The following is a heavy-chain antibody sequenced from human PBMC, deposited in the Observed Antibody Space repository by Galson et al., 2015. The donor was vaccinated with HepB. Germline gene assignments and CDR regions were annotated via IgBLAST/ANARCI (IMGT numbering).Heavy chain of an antibody. V-gene: IGHV1-3*01. CDR2: INVGGGNT. D-gene: IGHD4-17*01. J-gene: IGHJ6*02. Sequence: SVKVSCKASGYTFTSYAMHWVRQAPGQRLEWMGWINVGGGNTKYSQKFQGRVTITTDTSASTAYMELSSLRSEDTAVYYCARDLAPNGDYIYGMDVWGQGTTVTVSS. CDR3: ARDLAPNGDYIYGMDV. CDR1: GYTFTSYA.